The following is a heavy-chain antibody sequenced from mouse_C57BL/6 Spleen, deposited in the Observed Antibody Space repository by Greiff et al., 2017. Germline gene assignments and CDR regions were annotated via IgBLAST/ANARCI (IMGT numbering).Heavy chain of an antibody. Sequence: VKLMESGAELVRPGASVTLSCKASGYTFTDYEMHWVKQTPVHGLEWIGAIDPETGGTAYNQKFKGKAILTADKSSSTAYMELRSLTSEDSAVYYCTRSRIYYDYDTWFAYWGQGTLVTVSA. D-gene: IGHD2-4*01. J-gene: IGHJ3*01. V-gene: IGHV1-15*01. CDR1: GYTFTDYE. CDR3: TRSRIYYDYDTWFAY. CDR2: IDPETGGT.